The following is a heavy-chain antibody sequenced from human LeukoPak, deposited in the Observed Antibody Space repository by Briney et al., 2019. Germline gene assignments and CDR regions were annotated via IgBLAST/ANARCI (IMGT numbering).Heavy chain of an antibody. CDR1: GYTFTGYY. CDR2: NNPNSGGT. CDR3: ARASSPTILWWCLLCPREKLDYFDY. V-gene: IGHV1-2*02. Sequence: ASVKVSCKASGYTFTGYYMHWVRQAPGQGLEWMGWNNPNSGGTNYAQKFQGRVTMTSDTSISTAYMELSRLRSDDTAVYYSARASSPTILWWCLLCPREKLDYFDYWGQGTLVTVSS. D-gene: IGHD2-21*02. J-gene: IGHJ4*02.